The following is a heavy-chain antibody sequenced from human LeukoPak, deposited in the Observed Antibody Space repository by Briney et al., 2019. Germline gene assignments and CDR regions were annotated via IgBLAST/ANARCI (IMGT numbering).Heavy chain of an antibody. CDR3: ARPLRYDILTGYFT. D-gene: IGHD3-9*01. J-gene: IGHJ5*02. CDR2: IYYSGST. CDR1: GGSISSSSYY. Sequence: SETLSLTCTVSGGSISSSSYYWGWIRQPPGKGLEWIGSIYYSGSTYYNPSLKSRVTISVDTSKNQFSLKLSSVTAADTAVYYCARPLRYDILTGYFTWGQGTLVTVSS. V-gene: IGHV4-39*01.